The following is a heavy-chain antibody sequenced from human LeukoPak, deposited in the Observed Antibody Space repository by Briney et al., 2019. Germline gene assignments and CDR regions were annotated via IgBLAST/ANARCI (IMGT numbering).Heavy chain of an antibody. J-gene: IGHJ4*02. Sequence: SETLSLTCTVSGGSISSNYWIWIRQPPGKGLEWIGYLYYTGSTNYNPSLKSRVTISVDTSKNYFSLRLRSVTAADTAVYYCARGFDYYDSSGYGGFDYWGQGTLVTVSS. V-gene: IGHV4-59*01. CDR3: ARGFDYYDSSGYGGFDY. CDR2: LYYTGST. CDR1: GGSISSNY. D-gene: IGHD3-22*01.